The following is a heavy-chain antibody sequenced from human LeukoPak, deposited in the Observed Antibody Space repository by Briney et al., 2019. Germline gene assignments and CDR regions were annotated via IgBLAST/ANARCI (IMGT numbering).Heavy chain of an antibody. CDR1: GFTFSSYA. V-gene: IGHV3-23*01. D-gene: IGHD2-2*01. CDR2: ISGSGGST. J-gene: IGHJ4*02. CDR3: AKGYCSSTSCYARFDY. Sequence: PGGSLRLSCAASGFTFSSYAMSWVRQAPGQGLEWVSAISGSGGSTYYADSVKGRFTISRDNSKNTLYLQMNSLRAEDTAVYYCAKGYCSSTSCYARFDYWGQGTLVTVSS.